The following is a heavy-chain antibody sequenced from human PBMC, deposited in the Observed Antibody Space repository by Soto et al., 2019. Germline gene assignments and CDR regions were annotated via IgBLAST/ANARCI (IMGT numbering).Heavy chain of an antibody. CDR2: IYRGGNT. J-gene: IGHJ5*02. Sequence: EVQLVESGGGLVQPGGSLRLSCAASGFTVSSSYMTWVRQAPGEGLEWVSIIYRGGNTYYADSLKDRFTISRDNSKNTVYIQMNRLRPDDTAVYYCARGYWLDPWGQGTLVTVSS. CDR3: ARGYWLDP. V-gene: IGHV3-66*01. CDR1: GFTVSSSY.